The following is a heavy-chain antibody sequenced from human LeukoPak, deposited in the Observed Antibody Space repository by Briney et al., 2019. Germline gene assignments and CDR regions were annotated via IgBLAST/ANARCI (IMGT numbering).Heavy chain of an antibody. Sequence: VSVKVSCKASGYTFSNYGISWVRQAPGPGLEWMAWIAGDRIYAPQFQGRLIISTDPSTSTAYMELRSLRSDDTAVYYCARDFWNLYENNDSNRDFDNWGQGTRLSVSS. CDR2: IAGDR. CDR1: GYTFSNYG. D-gene: IGHD7-27*01. V-gene: IGHV1-18*01. J-gene: IGHJ4*02. CDR3: ARDFWNLYENNDSNRDFDN.